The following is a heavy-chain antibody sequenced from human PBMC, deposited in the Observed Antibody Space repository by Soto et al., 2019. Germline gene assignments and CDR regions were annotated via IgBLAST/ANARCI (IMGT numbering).Heavy chain of an antibody. V-gene: IGHV1-46*01. CDR2: INPSGGST. CDR1: GYTFTSYY. CDR3: ARVLGYDSSGNSWTGYYYGMDV. D-gene: IGHD3-22*01. Sequence: QVQLVQSGAEVKKPGASVKVSCKASGYTFTSYYMHWVRQAPGQGLEWMGIINPSGGSTSYAQKFQGRVTMTRDTSTSTVYMELSSLRSEDTAVYYCARVLGYDSSGNSWTGYYYGMDVWGQGTTVTVSS. J-gene: IGHJ6*02.